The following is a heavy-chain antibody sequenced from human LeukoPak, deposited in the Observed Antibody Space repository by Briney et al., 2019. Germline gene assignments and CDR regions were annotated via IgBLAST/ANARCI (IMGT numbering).Heavy chain of an antibody. J-gene: IGHJ3*02. CDR3: ASGFMGYDRSGYYDDAFDI. CDR2: INPSGGST. CDR1: GYTFTSYA. V-gene: IGHV1-2*02. Sequence: GASVKVSCKASGYTFTSYAMNWVRQAPGQGLEWMGIINPSGGSTSYAQKFQGRVTMTRDTSISTAYMELRRLRSDDTAVYYCASGFMGYDRSGYYDDAFDIWGQGTMVTVSS. D-gene: IGHD3-22*01.